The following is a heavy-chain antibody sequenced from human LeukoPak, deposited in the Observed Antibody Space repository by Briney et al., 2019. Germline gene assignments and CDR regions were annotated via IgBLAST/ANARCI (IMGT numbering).Heavy chain of an antibody. Sequence: PGGSLRLSCAASGFTFSSYAMSWVRQAPGKGLEWVSGISGSGGSTYYVDSVKGRFTISRDNSRNTLYLQMNSPRAEDTAVYYCANLPGYSSGWYEVNYWGQGTLVTVSS. J-gene: IGHJ4*02. V-gene: IGHV3-23*01. CDR2: ISGSGGST. CDR1: GFTFSSYA. D-gene: IGHD6-13*01. CDR3: ANLPGYSSGWYEVNY.